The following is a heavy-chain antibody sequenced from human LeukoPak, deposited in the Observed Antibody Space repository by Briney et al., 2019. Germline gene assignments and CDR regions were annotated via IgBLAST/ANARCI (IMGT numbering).Heavy chain of an antibody. Sequence: ASVKVSCKASGYTFTGYYIHWVRQAPGQGLEWMGWINPNSGDTNFAQKFQGRVTMTSDTSISTAYMELSRLRSDDTAVYYCARDYHDGRSFYSYFDYWGQGTLVTVSS. CDR1: GYTFTGYY. V-gene: IGHV1-2*02. D-gene: IGHD3-22*01. J-gene: IGHJ4*02. CDR3: ARDYHDGRSFYSYFDY. CDR2: INPNSGDT.